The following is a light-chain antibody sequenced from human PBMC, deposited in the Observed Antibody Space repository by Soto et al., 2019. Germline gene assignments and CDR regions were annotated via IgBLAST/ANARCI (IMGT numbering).Light chain of an antibody. CDR3: QQFESSVT. J-gene: IGKJ1*01. CDR1: QSISSTF. CDR2: GAS. Sequence: EIVLTQSPGSLSLSPGETATLSCRSSQSISSTFFAWYQQKPGQAPRLLIYGASRRATGIPDRFTGSGSGTDFTLTIRRLEPDDFAVYYCQQFESSVTFGLGPKVEIK. V-gene: IGKV3-20*01.